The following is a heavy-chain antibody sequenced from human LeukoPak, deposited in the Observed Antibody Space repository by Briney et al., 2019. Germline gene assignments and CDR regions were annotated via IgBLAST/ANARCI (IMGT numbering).Heavy chain of an antibody. CDR2: ISWNSGSI. V-gene: IGHV3-9*01. CDR3: AKDIFDSSGWRGLSDGDY. Sequence: GGSLRLSCAASGFTFDDYAMHWVRQAPGKGLEWVSGISWNSGSIGYADSVKGRFTISRDNAKNSLYLQMNSLRAEDTALYYCAKDIFDSSGWRGLSDGDYWGQGTLVTVSS. CDR1: GFTFDDYA. D-gene: IGHD6-19*01. J-gene: IGHJ4*02.